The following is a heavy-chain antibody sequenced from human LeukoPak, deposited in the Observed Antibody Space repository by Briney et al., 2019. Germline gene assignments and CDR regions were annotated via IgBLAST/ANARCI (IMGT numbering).Heavy chain of an antibody. CDR2: IYHSGST. D-gene: IGHD3-10*01. CDR1: GGSFSDYY. CDR3: ASMGARSYFDY. V-gene: IGHV4-34*01. Sequence: SETLSLTCAVYGGSFSDYYWTWIRQPPGKGLEWIGYIYHSGSTYYNPSLKSRVTISVDRSKNQFSLKLSSVTAADTAVYYCASMGARSYFDYWGQGTLVTVSS. J-gene: IGHJ4*02.